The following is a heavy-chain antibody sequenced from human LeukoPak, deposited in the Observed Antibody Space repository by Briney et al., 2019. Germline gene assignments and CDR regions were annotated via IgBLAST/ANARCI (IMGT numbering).Heavy chain of an antibody. CDR1: GFTFSSYG. D-gene: IGHD4-17*01. CDR2: TWYDGSNK. J-gene: IGHJ4*02. V-gene: IGHV3-33*06. CDR3: EKGKNGDYYYY. Sequence: GGSLRLSCAASGFTFSSYGMHWVRQAPGKGLEWVAVTWYDGSNKYYADSVKGRFTIYRDNYKNTLYLQMNSMRAEDTAVYYCEKGKNGDYYYYWGQGTLVTVSS.